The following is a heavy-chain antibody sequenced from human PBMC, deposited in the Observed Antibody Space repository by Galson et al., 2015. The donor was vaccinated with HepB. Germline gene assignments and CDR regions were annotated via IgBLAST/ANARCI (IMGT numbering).Heavy chain of an antibody. CDR3: ARGSHYDSSGYYYVANAPGVV. Sequence: SVKVSCKASGGTFSSYAISWVRQAPGQGLEWMGGIIPIFGIANYAQKFQGRVTITADKSTSTAYMELSSLRSEDTAVCYCARGSHYDSSGYYYVANAPGVVWGQGTLVTVSS. CDR2: IIPIFGIA. V-gene: IGHV1-69*10. J-gene: IGHJ4*02. CDR1: GGTFSSYA. D-gene: IGHD3-22*01.